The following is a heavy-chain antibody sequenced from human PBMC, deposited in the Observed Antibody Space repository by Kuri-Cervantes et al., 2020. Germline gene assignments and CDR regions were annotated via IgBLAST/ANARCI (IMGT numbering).Heavy chain of an antibody. CDR1: GDSISSSSYY. V-gene: IGHV4-39*07. D-gene: IGHD5-18*01. CDR3: ASGIGYSYGYTRLLPRLFRPPDY. Sequence: ESLKISCTVSGDSISSSSYYWGWIRQPPGKGLEWIGSIYYSGSTYYNPSLKSRVTISVDTSKNQFSLKLSSVTAADTAVYYCASGIGYSYGYTRLLPRLFRPPDYWGQGTLVTVSS. CDR2: IYYSGST. J-gene: IGHJ4*02.